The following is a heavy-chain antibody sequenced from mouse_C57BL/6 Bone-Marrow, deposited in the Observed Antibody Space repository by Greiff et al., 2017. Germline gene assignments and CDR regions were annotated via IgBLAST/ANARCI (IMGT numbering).Heavy chain of an antibody. V-gene: IGHV7-3*01. J-gene: IGHJ4*01. CDR3: ARYYSKGEYAMDY. D-gene: IGHD2-5*01. Sequence: EVKLMESGGGLVQPGGSLSLSCAASGFTFTDYYMRWVRQPPGKALEWLGFIRNKDNGYTTESSASVKGRFTISRDTYQSILYLQMNALRAEDSATYYCARYYSKGEYAMDYWGQGTSVTVSS. CDR1: GFTFTDYY. CDR2: IRNKDNGYTT.